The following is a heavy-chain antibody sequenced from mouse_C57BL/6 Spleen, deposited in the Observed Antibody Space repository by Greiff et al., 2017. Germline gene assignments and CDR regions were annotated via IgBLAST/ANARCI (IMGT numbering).Heavy chain of an antibody. Sequence: VQLVESGAELARPGASVKLSCKASGYTFTSYGISWVKQRTGQGLEWIGEIYPRIGNTYYNEKFKGKATLTADKSSSTAYMELLSLTSEDSAVFFCASRVPTTGTYFDYWGQGTTLTVSS. V-gene: IGHV1-81*01. CDR2: IYPRIGNT. CDR1: GYTFTSYG. J-gene: IGHJ2*01. CDR3: ASRVPTTGTYFDY. D-gene: IGHD4-1*01.